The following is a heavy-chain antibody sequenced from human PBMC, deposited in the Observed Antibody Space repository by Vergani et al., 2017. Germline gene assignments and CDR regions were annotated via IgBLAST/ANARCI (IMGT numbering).Heavy chain of an antibody. CDR3: ARQRPGSGWSPGDFDD. V-gene: IGHV4-39*01. Sequence: QLQLQQSGPGLVKPSETLFLTCTVSADSISSGSYYWGWIRQPPGKNLEWIGSIYYSGLTYYNPSLKSRVAISVDTSKNQFSLKVTSVTAADTAVYFCARQRPGSGWSPGDFDDWGQGILVTVSS. CDR1: ADSISSGSYY. J-gene: IGHJ4*02. CDR2: IYYSGLT. D-gene: IGHD6-19*01.